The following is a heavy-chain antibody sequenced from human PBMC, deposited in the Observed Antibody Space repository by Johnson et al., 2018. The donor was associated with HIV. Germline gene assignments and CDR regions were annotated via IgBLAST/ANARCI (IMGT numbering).Heavy chain of an antibody. CDR2: ISYDGSNK. J-gene: IGHJ3*02. Sequence: QVQLVESGGGVVQPGRSLRLSCAASGFTFSSYAMHWVRQAPGKGLEWVAVISYDGSNKYYADSVKGRFTISRDNSKNTLYLQMISLRGEDTAVCYCARDRREYGSSGWPDAFDSWGQGTMVTVSS. CDR1: GFTFSSYA. D-gene: IGHD6-6*01. CDR3: ARDRREYGSSGWPDAFDS. V-gene: IGHV3-30*04.